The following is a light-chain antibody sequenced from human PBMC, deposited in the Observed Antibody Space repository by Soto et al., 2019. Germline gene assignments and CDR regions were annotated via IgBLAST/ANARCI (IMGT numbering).Light chain of an antibody. CDR1: QRGGSNY. Sequence: DIGLTQTPGTLSLYAEEIDTRSCRASQRGGSNYLAWYQQNPGQPPRLLIHGASSRATGIPDRFSGSGSGTEYALTMRCLHPEYSAVYYCEEYGSTRWTFGQGTKVDI. V-gene: IGKV3-20*01. CDR3: EEYGSTRWT. CDR2: GAS. J-gene: IGKJ1*01.